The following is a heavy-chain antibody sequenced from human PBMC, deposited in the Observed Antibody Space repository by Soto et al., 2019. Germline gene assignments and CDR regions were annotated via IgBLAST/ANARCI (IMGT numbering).Heavy chain of an antibody. J-gene: IGHJ4*02. CDR3: AREDSSGYTFFDY. CDR1: GGSISGYY. CDR2: IYYSGST. V-gene: IGHV4-59*01. Sequence: QVQLQESGPGLVKPSETLSLTCTVSGGSISGYYWSWIRQPPGKGLEWIGYIYYSGSTSYNPSLKSRLTISVDTSKTQFSLRLTSVTAADTAVYYCAREDSSGYTFFDYWGQGTLVTVSS. D-gene: IGHD3-22*01.